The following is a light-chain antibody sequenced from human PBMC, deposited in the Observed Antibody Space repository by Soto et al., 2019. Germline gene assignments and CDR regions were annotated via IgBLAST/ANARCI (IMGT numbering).Light chain of an antibody. CDR1: SSDVGGNTY. CDR3: SSYTTSNSVV. CDR2: EVS. V-gene: IGLV2-14*01. Sequence: QSVLTQPASVSGSPGQSVTISCTGTSSDVGGNTYVSWYQQRPGKAPKVMIYEVSNRPSGVSNRFSGSKSGNTASLTISGLQAEDEDDYYCSSYTTSNSVVFGGGTKLTVL. J-gene: IGLJ2*01.